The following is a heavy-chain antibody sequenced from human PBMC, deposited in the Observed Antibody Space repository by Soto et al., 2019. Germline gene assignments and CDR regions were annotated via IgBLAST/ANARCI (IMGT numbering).Heavy chain of an antibody. V-gene: IGHV3-7*01. Sequence: GGSLRLSCAASGFTFRNYWMSWVRQAPEKGMEWVANIKQDGTEKYYVDSVEGRFTISRDKAKDLMYLQMRSLRAEDKAVYYFARGIISVITCYWGQGTPVTVSS. CDR1: GFTFRNYW. CDR2: IKQDGTEK. J-gene: IGHJ4*02. D-gene: IGHD3-16*01. CDR3: ARGIISVITCY.